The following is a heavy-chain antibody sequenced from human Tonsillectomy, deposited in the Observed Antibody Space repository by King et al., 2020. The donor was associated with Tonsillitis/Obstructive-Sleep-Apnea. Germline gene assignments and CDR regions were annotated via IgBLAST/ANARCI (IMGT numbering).Heavy chain of an antibody. J-gene: IGHJ4*02. D-gene: IGHD3-10*01. CDR3: ARYLDGAGSRYYFVC. Sequence: QLVQSGAEVKKPGSSVKVSCKASGGTFSSYAISWVRQAPGQGLEWMGGFIPIFGTANYAQKFQGRVTITADESTSPAYMELSSLRSEDTAVYYCARYLDGAGSRYYFVCWGEGTLVTVSS. V-gene: IGHV1-69*01. CDR2: FIPIFGTA. CDR1: GGTFSSYA.